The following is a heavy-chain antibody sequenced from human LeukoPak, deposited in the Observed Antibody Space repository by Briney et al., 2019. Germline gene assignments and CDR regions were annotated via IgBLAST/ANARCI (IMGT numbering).Heavy chain of an antibody. CDR3: AREPAGVPEYYFDY. J-gene: IGHJ4*02. CDR2: IYTSGST. V-gene: IGHV4-4*07. CDR1: GGSISSYY. Sequence: SSETLSLTCTVSGGSISSYYWSWIRQPAGKGLEWIGRIYTSGSTNYNPSLKSRVTISVDKSKNQFSLNLISVTAADTAVYYCAREPAGVPEYYFDYWGQGTLVTVSS.